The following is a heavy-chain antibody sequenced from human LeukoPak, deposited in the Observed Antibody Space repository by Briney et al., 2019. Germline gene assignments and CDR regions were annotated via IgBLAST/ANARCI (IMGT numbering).Heavy chain of an antibody. J-gene: IGHJ4*02. D-gene: IGHD3-9*01. V-gene: IGHV4-59*08. CDR1: GGSMNSYY. CDR3: ARHVWLQPFDY. Sequence: SETLSSTSSVSGGSMNSYYWSWIRQSPGKGLEWIGYIYYSGSTNYNPSLKSRVTISVDTSKNQFSLKLSSVTAVDTAVYYCARHVWLQPFDYWGQGTLVTVSS. CDR2: IYYSGST.